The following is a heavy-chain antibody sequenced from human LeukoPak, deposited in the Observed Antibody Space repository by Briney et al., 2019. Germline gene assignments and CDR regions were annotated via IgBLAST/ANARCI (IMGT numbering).Heavy chain of an antibody. J-gene: IGHJ6*03. CDR1: GYTFTSYY. CDR2: INPSGGST. CDR3: ARARRELLHLRYYYYMDV. D-gene: IGHD2-2*02. V-gene: IGHV1-46*01. Sequence: GASVKVSCKASGYTFTSYYMHWVRQAPGQGLEWMGIINPSGGSTSYAQKFQGRVTMTRDMSTSTVYMELSSQRSEDTAVYYCARARRELLHLRYYYYMDVWGKGTTVTVSS.